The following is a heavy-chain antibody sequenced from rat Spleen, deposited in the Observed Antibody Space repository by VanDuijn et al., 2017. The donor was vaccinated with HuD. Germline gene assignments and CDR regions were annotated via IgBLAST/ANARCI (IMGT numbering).Heavy chain of an antibody. CDR2: ISYDGSTT. CDR3: VRQGYLRDWYFDF. V-gene: IGHV5-29*01. Sequence: EVQLVETGGGLVQPGRTLKLSCVASGFTFNNYWMTWIRQAPTKGLEWVATISYDGSTTYYRDSVKGRCTISRDNGKTTLYLEMDSLRSEDMATYYCVRQGYLRDWYFDFWGPGTMVTVSS. J-gene: IGHJ1*01. CDR1: GFTFNNYW. D-gene: IGHD2-5*01.